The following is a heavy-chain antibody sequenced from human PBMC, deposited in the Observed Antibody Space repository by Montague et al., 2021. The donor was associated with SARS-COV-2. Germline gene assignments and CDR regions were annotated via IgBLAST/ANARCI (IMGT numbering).Heavy chain of an antibody. J-gene: IGHJ3*02. D-gene: IGHD3-10*01. CDR2: INHSGSS. Sequence: SDTVSLTSAVYGGSFSNFYWSWIRQPAGKGLEWIGEINHSGSSYXNPSLKSRVTISVDTSKNQFSLKLSSVTAADTAVYYCASRNRGNRGAFDIWGQGTMVTVSS. V-gene: IGHV4-34*01. CDR3: ASRNRGNRGAFDI. CDR1: GGSFSNFY.